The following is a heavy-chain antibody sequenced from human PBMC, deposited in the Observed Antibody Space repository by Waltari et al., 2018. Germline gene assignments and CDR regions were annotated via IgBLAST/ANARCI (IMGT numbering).Heavy chain of an antibody. CDR3: ARESGRDYYLDY. Sequence: QLQLQESGPGLVKPSETLSLTCTVSGGSISSSVYYWGWIRQSPGQGLEWIGIIHYSGSTHYNPSLRSRVTISVDTSKNHVSLELSSVTAADTAVYYCARESGRDYYLDYWGQGTLVTVSS. V-gene: IGHV4-39*07. D-gene: IGHD3-10*01. CDR1: GGSISSSVYY. J-gene: IGHJ4*02. CDR2: IHYSGST.